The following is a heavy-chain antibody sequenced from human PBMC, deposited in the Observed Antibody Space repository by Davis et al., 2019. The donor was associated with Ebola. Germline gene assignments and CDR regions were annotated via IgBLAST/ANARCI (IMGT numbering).Heavy chain of an antibody. CDR3: AREGGTYYYYYGLDV. Sequence: HTGGSLRLSCAASGFTFSSYWMHWVRQAPGKGLVWLSHINSDGSRTRYADAVKGRFTVSRDNAKNSLYLQMNSLRAEDTAVYYCAREGGTYYYYYGLDVWGKGTTVTVSS. J-gene: IGHJ6*04. D-gene: IGHD3-16*01. CDR2: INSDGSRT. CDR1: GFTFSSYW. V-gene: IGHV3-74*01.